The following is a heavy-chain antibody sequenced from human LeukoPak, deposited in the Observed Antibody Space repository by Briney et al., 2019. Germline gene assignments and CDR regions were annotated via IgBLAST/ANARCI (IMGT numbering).Heavy chain of an antibody. CDR2: IYYSGST. D-gene: IGHD3-22*01. Sequence: SEPLSLTCTVSGDSISSYYWSWIRQPPGKGLEWIGYIYYSGSTNYSPCLKSRVTISVDTSKNQFSLKLSSVTAADTAVYYCARSERIIMILGGAFDIWGQGTVVTVSS. V-gene: IGHV4-59*08. J-gene: IGHJ3*02. CDR1: GDSISSYY. CDR3: ARSERIIMILGGAFDI.